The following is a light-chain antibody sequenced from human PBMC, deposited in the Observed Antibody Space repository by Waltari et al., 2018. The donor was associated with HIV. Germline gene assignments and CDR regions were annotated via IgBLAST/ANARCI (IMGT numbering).Light chain of an antibody. J-gene: IGLJ2*01. CDR1: SPNIGADYD. V-gene: IGLV1-40*01. CDR3: QSYDSSLSGYVV. CDR2: ANT. Sequence: QSVLTQPPSVSGAPGQRVTISCTGSSPNIGADYDVPWYQHLPGTAPKLLIYANTHRPSGVPDRFSGSKSGTSASLAITGLQAEDEAEYYCQSYDSSLSGYVVFGGGTKLTVL.